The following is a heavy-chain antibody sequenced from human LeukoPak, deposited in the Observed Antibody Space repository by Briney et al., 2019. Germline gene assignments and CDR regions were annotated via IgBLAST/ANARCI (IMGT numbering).Heavy chain of an antibody. V-gene: IGHV1-46*01. CDR2: INPSGGST. Sequence: VASVKVSCKASGYTFTCYYMHCVPHAPGQGLEWMGIINPSGGSTSYAQKFQGRVTMTRDMSTSTVYMELSSLRSEDTAVYYCASTRSVTTSYFDYWGQGTLVTVSS. J-gene: IGHJ4*02. CDR3: ASTRSVTTSYFDY. CDR1: GYTFTCYY. D-gene: IGHD4-17*01.